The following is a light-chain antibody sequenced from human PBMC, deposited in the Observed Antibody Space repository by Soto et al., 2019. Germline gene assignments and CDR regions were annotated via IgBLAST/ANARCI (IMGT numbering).Light chain of an antibody. CDR2: GAS. J-gene: IGKJ1*01. CDR3: QQYGRSLWT. V-gene: IGKV3-20*01. Sequence: EIVLTQSPGTLSLSPGERATLSCRASQSVSSSYLAWYQQKPGQAPRLLIYGASSRATGLPDRFRGYGSGTDFTLTNSRLEPEDFAVYYCQQYGRSLWTYGQGTKVEIK. CDR1: QSVSSSY.